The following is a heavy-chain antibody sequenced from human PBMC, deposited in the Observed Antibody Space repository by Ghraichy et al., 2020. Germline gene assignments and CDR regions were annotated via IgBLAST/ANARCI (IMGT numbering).Heavy chain of an antibody. CDR1: GFTFSSYA. J-gene: IGHJ4*02. D-gene: IGHD4-11*01. CDR2: ISGSGGST. Sequence: GESLNISCAASGFTFSSYAMSWVRQAPGKGLEWVSAISGSGGSTYYADSVKGRFTISRDNSKNTLYLQMNSLRAEDTAVYYCLALPDSNYAIIYFDYWGQGTLVTVSS. CDR3: LALPDSNYAIIYFDY. V-gene: IGHV3-23*01.